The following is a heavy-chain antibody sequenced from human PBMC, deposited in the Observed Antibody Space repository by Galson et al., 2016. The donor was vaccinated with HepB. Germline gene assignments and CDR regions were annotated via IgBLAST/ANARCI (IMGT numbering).Heavy chain of an antibody. CDR2: VSGTGDTT. Sequence: SLRLSCAASAFTFDSQPMSWVRQAPGKGLEWVSAVSGTGDTTYADSVRGRFTISRDNSKNTLYLQMNSLRADDTAVYYCAKVNWAVASYFWGQGTLVTVSS. D-gene: IGHD4-23*01. CDR1: AFTFDSQP. J-gene: IGHJ3*01. V-gene: IGHV3-23*01. CDR3: AKVNWAVASYF.